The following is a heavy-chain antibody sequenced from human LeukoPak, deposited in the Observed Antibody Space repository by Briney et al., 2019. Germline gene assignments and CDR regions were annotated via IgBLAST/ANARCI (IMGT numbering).Heavy chain of an antibody. CDR2: ISAYNGNT. V-gene: IGHV1-18*01. J-gene: IGHJ4*02. Sequence: GASENVSCKASGYAFTSYGISWVRQAPGPGLEWMGWISAYNGNTKYAQTLQGRVTMTTDTSTSTAYMELRSLRSDDTAVDYCARPRSGYSGYDFGVAGGYFDYWGQGTLVTVSS. D-gene: IGHD5-12*01. CDR1: GYAFTSYG. CDR3: ARPRSGYSGYDFGVAGGYFDY.